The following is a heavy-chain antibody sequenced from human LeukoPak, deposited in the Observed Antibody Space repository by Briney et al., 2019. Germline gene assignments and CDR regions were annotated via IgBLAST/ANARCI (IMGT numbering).Heavy chain of an antibody. Sequence: GASVKVSCKASGYTFTSYYMHWVRQAPGQGLEWMGIINPSGGSTSYAQKFQGRVTMTRDTSTSTVYMELSSLRSDDTAVYYCARDHDIVVVPAAMYGNWFDPWGQGTLVTVSS. D-gene: IGHD2-2*01. CDR3: ARDHDIVVVPAAMYGNWFDP. V-gene: IGHV1-46*01. CDR1: GYTFTSYY. CDR2: INPSGGST. J-gene: IGHJ5*02.